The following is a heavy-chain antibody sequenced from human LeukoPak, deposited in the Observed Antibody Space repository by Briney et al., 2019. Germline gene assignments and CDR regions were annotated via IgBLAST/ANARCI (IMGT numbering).Heavy chain of an antibody. V-gene: IGHV4-34*01. J-gene: IGHJ4*02. CDR2: INHSGST. Sequence: SETLSLTCAVSGGSFSGYYWSWIRRPPGKGLEWIGEINHSGSTTYNPSPKSRVTISVDTSKNQFSLKLSSVTGADAAVYYCARGPSSSGLYRVYKFDYWGQGTLVTVSS. CDR1: GGSFSGYY. CDR3: ARGPSSSGLYRVYKFDY. D-gene: IGHD6-19*01.